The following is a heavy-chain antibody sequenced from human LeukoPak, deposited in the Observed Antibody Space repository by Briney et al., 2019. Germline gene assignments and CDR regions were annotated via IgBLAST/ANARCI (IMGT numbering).Heavy chain of an antibody. CDR1: GFTFSSYA. Sequence: GGSLRLSCAASGFTFSSYAMHWVRQAPGKGLEWVAVISYDGSNKYYADSVKGRFTISGDNSKNTLYLQMNSLRAEDTAVYYCARAKSGYYDYWDQGTLVTVSS. J-gene: IGHJ4*02. D-gene: IGHD3-3*01. CDR3: ARAKSGYYDY. CDR2: ISYDGSNK. V-gene: IGHV3-30-3*01.